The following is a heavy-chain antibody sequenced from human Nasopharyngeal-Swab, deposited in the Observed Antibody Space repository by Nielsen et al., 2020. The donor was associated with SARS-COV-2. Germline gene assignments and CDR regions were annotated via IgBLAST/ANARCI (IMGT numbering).Heavy chain of an antibody. V-gene: IGHV3-23*01. D-gene: IGHD2-15*01. Sequence: GGSLRLSCAAAGFSFSSYVMTGVRQAPGKGLERVSGISGSVGRTYYTDSVKGRLTISRDNSKNTLYLQMNSLRAEDTAVYYCAKDRGCSGGSCYVHWYFDLWGRGTLVTVSS. J-gene: IGHJ2*01. CDR2: ISGSVGRT. CDR1: GFSFSSYV. CDR3: AKDRGCSGGSCYVHWYFDL.